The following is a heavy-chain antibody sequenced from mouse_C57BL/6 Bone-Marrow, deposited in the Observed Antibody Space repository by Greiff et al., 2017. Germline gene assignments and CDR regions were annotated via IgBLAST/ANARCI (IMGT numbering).Heavy chain of an antibody. CDR3: AHDGLDY. CDR1: GYTFTSYW. Sequence: QVHVKQPGAELVKPGASVKLSCKASGYTFTSYWMHWVKQRPGQGLEWIGMIHPNSGSTNYNEKFKSKATLTVDKSSSTAYMQLSSLTSEDSAVYYCAHDGLDYWDQGTTLTVSS. J-gene: IGHJ2*01. CDR2: IHPNSGST. V-gene: IGHV1-64*01. D-gene: IGHD2-3*01.